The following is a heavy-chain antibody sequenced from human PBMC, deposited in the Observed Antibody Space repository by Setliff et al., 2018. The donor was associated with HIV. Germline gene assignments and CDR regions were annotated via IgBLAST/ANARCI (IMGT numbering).Heavy chain of an antibody. J-gene: IGHJ4*02. D-gene: IGHD3-22*01. CDR1: GYTSSSFA. CDR2: ISGYNGHT. CDR3: ARVGPFEFDSSGYAEF. Sequence: ASVKVSCKASGYTSSSFAMSWVRQAPGQGLEWVAWISGYNGHTNYAQRFQGRVTVTTDTSTSTAYMELRSLRSDDTAVYFCARVGPFEFDSSGYAEFWGQGTPVTVSS. V-gene: IGHV1-18*01.